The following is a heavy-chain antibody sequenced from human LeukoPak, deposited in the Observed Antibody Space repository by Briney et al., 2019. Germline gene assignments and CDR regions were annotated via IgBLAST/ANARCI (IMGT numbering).Heavy chain of an antibody. CDR3: ARVRDFSRSPFDWFDP. CDR1: GYTYTGYY. V-gene: IGHV1-2*02. Sequence: ASVKVPCKASGYTYTGYYMHWVRQAPGQGLEWLGWINPDSGGTDSPQKFQGRVTMTRDASISTAYMELNNLTSDDTAVYYCARVRDFSRSPFDWFDPWGQGTLVTVSS. D-gene: IGHD6-6*01. J-gene: IGHJ5*02. CDR2: INPDSGGT.